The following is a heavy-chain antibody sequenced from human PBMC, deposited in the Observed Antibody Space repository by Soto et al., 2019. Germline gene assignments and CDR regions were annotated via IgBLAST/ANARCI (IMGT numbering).Heavy chain of an antibody. CDR2: IIGDGLYT. CDR3: ARGILGLGTATDH. CDR1: GFTFSNYW. J-gene: IGHJ4*02. D-gene: IGHD2-8*02. Sequence: EVQLVESGGGLVQPGGSLILSCAASGFTFSNYWMVWVRQAPRKGLVWVSRIIGDGLYTTYADSVKGRFTISRDNAKNTVYLQTNSLRVEDTAVYYCARGILGLGTATDHWGQGTLVTVSS. V-gene: IGHV3-74*03.